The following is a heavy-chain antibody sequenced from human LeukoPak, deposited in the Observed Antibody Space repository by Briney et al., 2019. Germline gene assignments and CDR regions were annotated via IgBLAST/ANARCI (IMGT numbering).Heavy chain of an antibody. D-gene: IGHD5-12*01. J-gene: IGHJ4*02. CDR1: GFRFNTYW. Sequence: PGGSLRLSCAASGFRFNTYWMSWVRQAPGKGLEWVANIKQDGNEKYYADSVKGRFTISRDNGKNSLDLQMNSLRADDTAVYYCARALRGHGYSGYYFDYWGQGTLVTVSS. V-gene: IGHV3-7*01. CDR3: ARALRGHGYSGYYFDY. CDR2: IKQDGNEK.